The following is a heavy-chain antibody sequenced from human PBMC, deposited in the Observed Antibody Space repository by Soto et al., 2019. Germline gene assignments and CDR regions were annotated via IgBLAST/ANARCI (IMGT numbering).Heavy chain of an antibody. CDR2: IIPIFGTA. V-gene: IGHV1-69*13. D-gene: IGHD2-15*01. Sequence: SVKVSCKASGGTFSSYAISWVRQAPGQGLEWMGGIIPIFGTANYAQKFQGRVTITADESTSTAYMELSSLRSEDTAVYYCARNDCSGGSCYSYYYYGMDVWGQGTTVTVSS. J-gene: IGHJ6*02. CDR1: GGTFSSYA. CDR3: ARNDCSGGSCYSYYYYGMDV.